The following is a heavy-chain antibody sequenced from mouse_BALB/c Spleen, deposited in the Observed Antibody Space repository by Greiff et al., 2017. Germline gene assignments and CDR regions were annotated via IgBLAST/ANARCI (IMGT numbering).Heavy chain of an antibody. V-gene: IGHV1S135*01. D-gene: IGHD3-1*01. J-gene: IGHJ4*01. CDR1: GYSFTGYN. CDR3: ARSGAMDY. CDR2: IDPYNGGT. Sequence: VQLQQSGPELGKPGASVKISCKASGYSFTGYNMYWVKQSHRKSLEWIGYIDPYNGGTSYNQKSKGKATLTVDKSSSTAYMHLNSLTSEDSAIYYCARSGAMDYWGQGTSVTVSS.